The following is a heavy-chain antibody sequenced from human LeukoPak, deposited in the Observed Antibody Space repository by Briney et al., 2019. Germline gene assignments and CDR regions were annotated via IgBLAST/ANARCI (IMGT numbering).Heavy chain of an antibody. D-gene: IGHD6-19*01. CDR2: ISSSGSTI. CDR1: GFTFSSYE. J-gene: IGHJ1*01. V-gene: IGHV3-48*03. Sequence: PGGSLRLSCAASGFTFSSYEMNWVRQAPGKGLEWVSYISSSGSTIYYADSVKGRFTISRDNAKNSLYLQMNSLRAEDTAVYHCARGGYSSGWPAGYFQHWGQGTLVTVSS. CDR3: ARGGYSSGWPAGYFQH.